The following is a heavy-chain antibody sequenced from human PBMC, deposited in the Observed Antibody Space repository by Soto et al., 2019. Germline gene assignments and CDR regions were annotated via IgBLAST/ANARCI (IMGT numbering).Heavy chain of an antibody. CDR3: ASDSSGWDIDY. CDR2: IYYSGST. D-gene: IGHD6-19*01. J-gene: IGHJ4*02. V-gene: IGHV4-39*01. CDR1: GGSISSSSYY. Sequence: SETLSLTCTVSGGSISSSSYYWGWIRQPPGKGLEWIGSIYYSGSTYYNPSLKSRVTISVDTSKNQFSLKLSSVTAADTAVYYCASDSSGWDIDYWGRGTLVTVSS.